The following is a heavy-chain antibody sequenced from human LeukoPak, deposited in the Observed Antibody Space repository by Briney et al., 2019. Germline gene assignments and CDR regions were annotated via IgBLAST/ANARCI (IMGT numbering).Heavy chain of an antibody. CDR2: IGSTDT. J-gene: IGHJ3*02. D-gene: IGHD1-1*01. V-gene: IGHV3-23*01. CDR3: AKDSIDHNGVYDAFDI. CDR1: GFTFNIFA. Sequence: GGSLRLSCAASGFTFNIFAMSWVRQAPGKGLEWVSIIGSTDTYYADSVKGRFTISRDNSKNTLHLQMNSLRAEDTAIYYCAKDSIDHNGVYDAFDIWGQGTLVTVSS.